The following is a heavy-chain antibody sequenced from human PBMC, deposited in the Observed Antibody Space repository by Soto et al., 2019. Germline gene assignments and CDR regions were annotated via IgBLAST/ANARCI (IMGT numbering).Heavy chain of an antibody. J-gene: IGHJ6*03. CDR2: IYYSGST. V-gene: IGHV4-59*01. Sequence: SETLCLTCSVAGGTISSYDWSWIRQHSGKGLEWIGYIYYSGSTNYNPSLKSRVTISVDTSKNQFSLKLSSVTAADTAVYYCARGIYSPAYYYMDVWGKGTTVTVSS. CDR1: GGTISSYD. CDR3: ARGIYSPAYYYMDV. D-gene: IGHD4-4*01.